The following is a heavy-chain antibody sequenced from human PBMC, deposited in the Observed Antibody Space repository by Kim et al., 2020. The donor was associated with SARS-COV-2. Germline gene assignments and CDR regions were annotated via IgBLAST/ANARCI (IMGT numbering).Heavy chain of an antibody. J-gene: IGHJ3*02. V-gene: IGHV1-46*01. CDR3: ARVLSCSGGSCYGVFDAFDI. Sequence: ASVKVSCKASGYTFTSYYMHWVRQAPGQGLEWMGIINPSGGSTSYAQKFQGRVTMTRDTSTNTVYMELSSLRSEDTAVYYCARVLSCSGGSCYGVFDAFDIWGQGTMVTVSS. D-gene: IGHD2-15*01. CDR2: INPSGGST. CDR1: GYTFTSYY.